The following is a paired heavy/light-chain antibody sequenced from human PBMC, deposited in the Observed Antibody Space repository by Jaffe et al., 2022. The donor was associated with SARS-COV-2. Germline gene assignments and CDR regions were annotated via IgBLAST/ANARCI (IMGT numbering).Heavy chain of an antibody. CDR1: GFTFSSYA. V-gene: IGHV3-23*01. Sequence: EVQLLESGGGLVQPGGSLRLSCAASGFTFSSYAMSWVRQAPGKGLEWVSAISGSGGSTYYADSVKGRFTISRDNSKNTLYLQMNSLRAEDTAVYYCAKRLEADYDYVWGSYPFDYWGQGTLVTVSS. CDR3: AKRLEADYDYVWGSYPFDY. CDR2: ISGSGGST. D-gene: IGHD3-16*02. J-gene: IGHJ4*02.
Light chain of an antibody. CDR1: QSVSSN. CDR3: QQYNNWPQT. Sequence: EIVMTQSPATLSVSPGERATLSCRASQSVSSNLAWYQQKPGQAPRLLIYGASTRATGIPARFSGSGSGTEFTLTISSLQSEDFAVYYCQQYNNWPQTFGQGTKLEIK. V-gene: IGKV3-15*01. CDR2: GAS. J-gene: IGKJ2*01.